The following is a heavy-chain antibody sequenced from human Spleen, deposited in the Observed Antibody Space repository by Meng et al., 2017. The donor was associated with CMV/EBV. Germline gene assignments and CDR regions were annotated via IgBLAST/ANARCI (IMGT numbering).Heavy chain of an antibody. J-gene: IGHJ5*02. CDR3: ARDHYYYSSGYNWFDP. CDR2: ISYSGTT. CDR1: GASISSGDCY. Sequence: GASISSGDCYWSWTRQPPGRGLEWIGSISYSGTTYYNPSLKSRLTMSAETSRNQFSLRLSSVTAADTAVYFCARDHYYYSSGYNWFDPWGQGTLVTSPQ. D-gene: IGHD3-22*01. V-gene: IGHV4-30-4*08.